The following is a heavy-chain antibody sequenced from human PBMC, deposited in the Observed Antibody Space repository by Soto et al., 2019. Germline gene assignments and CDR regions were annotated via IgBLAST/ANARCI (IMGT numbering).Heavy chain of an antibody. J-gene: IGHJ2*01. Sequence: EVQLVESGGGLVQPGGSLRLSCAASGFTFSSYDMHWVRQATGKGLEWVSAIGTAGDTYYPGSVKGRFTISRENATKSLYLQMNSLRAEDTAVYYCARGGAATHHYWYFDLWGRGTLVTVSS. CDR3: ARGGAATHHYWYFDL. V-gene: IGHV3-13*01. CDR1: GFTFSSYD. CDR2: IGTAGDT. D-gene: IGHD6-25*01.